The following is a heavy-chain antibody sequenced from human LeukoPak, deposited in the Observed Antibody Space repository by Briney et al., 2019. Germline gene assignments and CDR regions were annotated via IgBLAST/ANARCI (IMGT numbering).Heavy chain of an antibody. D-gene: IGHD3-22*01. CDR1: GGSFSGYY. CDR3: ARVGYYYDSSD. Sequence: SETLSLTCAVYGGSFSGYYWSWIRQPPGKGLEWIGEINHSGSTNYNPSLKSRVTISVDTSKNQFSLKLSSVSAADTAVYYCARVGYYYDSSDWGQGTLVTVSS. CDR2: INHSGST. V-gene: IGHV4-34*01. J-gene: IGHJ4*02.